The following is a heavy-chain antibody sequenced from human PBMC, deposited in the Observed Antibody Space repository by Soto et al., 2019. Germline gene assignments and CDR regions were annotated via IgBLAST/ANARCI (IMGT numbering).Heavy chain of an antibody. CDR3: AARKAGSYYYGSGSLNWFDP. Sequence: GGSLRLSCAASGFTFSSYAMSWVRQAPGKGLEWVSAISGSGGSTYYADSVKGRFTISRDNSKNTLYLQMNSLRAEDTAVYYCAARKAGSYYYGSGSLNWFDPWGQGTLVTVSS. CDR1: GFTFSSYA. J-gene: IGHJ5*02. V-gene: IGHV3-23*01. D-gene: IGHD3-10*01. CDR2: ISGSGGST.